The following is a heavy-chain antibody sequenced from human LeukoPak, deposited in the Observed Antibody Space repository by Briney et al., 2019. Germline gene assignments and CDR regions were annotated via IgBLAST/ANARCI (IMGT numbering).Heavy chain of an antibody. CDR3: AKALHGGRSSEGLY. D-gene: IGHD6-13*01. CDR2: ISGSGGST. J-gene: IGHJ4*02. V-gene: IGHV3-23*01. CDR1: GFTFSSYA. Sequence: SGGSLRLSCAASGFTFSSYAMSWVRQAPGKGLEWVSAISGSGGSTYYADSVKGRFTISRDNSKNTLYLQMNSLRAEDTAVYYCAKALHGGRSSEGLYWGRGTLVTVSS.